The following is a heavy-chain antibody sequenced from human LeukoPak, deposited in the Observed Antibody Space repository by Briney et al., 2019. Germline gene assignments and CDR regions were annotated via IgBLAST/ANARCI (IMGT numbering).Heavy chain of an antibody. CDR2: IAYDGSRA. J-gene: IGHJ4*02. D-gene: IGHD1-14*01. V-gene: IGHV3-33*01. CDR1: GFTFGGYG. Sequence: GGSRRLSCAGSGFTFGGYGMHWFRGTPGKGLEWVAVIAYDGSRAFYADSVKGRFTISRDNSKNTMSVQMDDLRAEDTAVYYCSRYNNDHFDYWGQGTLVPVSS. CDR3: SRYNNDHFDY.